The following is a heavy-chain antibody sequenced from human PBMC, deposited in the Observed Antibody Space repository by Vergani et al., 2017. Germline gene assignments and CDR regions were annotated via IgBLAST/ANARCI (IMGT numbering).Heavy chain of an antibody. CDR2: IDHTGRP. Sequence: QVQLQQWGGGLLKPSETLSLTCVVNGGSFTSYHWTWIRQSPGEGLEWVGDIDHTGRPDYNPSLKSRLTMSVDKSRNQSSLTLNSGTATDTAIYFCARVNTETDGHLYYYYYMDVWGQGTAVTVS. CDR3: ARVNTETDGHLYYYYYMDV. CDR1: GGSFTSYH. J-gene: IGHJ6*03. V-gene: IGHV4-34*01. D-gene: IGHD4-11*01.